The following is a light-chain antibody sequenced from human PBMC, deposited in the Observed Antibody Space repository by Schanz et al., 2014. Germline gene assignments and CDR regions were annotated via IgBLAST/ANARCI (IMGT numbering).Light chain of an antibody. V-gene: IGKV3-15*01. CDR2: GAS. CDR3: QQYHIWWT. Sequence: EIVMTQSPATLSVSPGERATLSCRASQRVSSSFLAWYQQRPGQAPRLLIYGASIRATGIPARFSGSGSGTEFPLTISSLQSEDFALYYCQQYHIWWTFGQGTKVEIK. J-gene: IGKJ1*01. CDR1: QRVSSS.